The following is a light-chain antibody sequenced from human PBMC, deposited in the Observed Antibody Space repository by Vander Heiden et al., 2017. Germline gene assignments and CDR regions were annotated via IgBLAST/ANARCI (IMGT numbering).Light chain of an antibody. CDR2: RNN. J-gene: IGLJ2*01. CDR1: SSNIGSNF. Sequence: QSVLTQPPSASGTPGQRVTISCSGSSSNIGSNFVFWYQQLPGTAPNLLIYRNNQRPSGAPDRFSGSKSGTSASLAISGLRSEDESDYYCAAWDDSLSGWVFGGGTKLTVL. CDR3: AAWDDSLSGWV. V-gene: IGLV1-47*01.